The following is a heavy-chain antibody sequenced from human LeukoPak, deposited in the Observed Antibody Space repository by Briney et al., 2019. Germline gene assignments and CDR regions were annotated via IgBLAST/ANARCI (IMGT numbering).Heavy chain of an antibody. CDR3: AKRDDYTMYGLDY. CDR1: GFTVSRNY. CDR2: FYSGGTT. V-gene: IGHV3-53*01. D-gene: IGHD3-10*02. Sequence: GGSLRLSCAASGFTVSRNYMSWVRQAPGKGLEWVSVFYSGGTTYYADSVKGRFTISRDSSKNTLYLQMNSLRAEDTAVYYCAKRDDYTMYGLDYWGQGALVTVSS. J-gene: IGHJ4*02.